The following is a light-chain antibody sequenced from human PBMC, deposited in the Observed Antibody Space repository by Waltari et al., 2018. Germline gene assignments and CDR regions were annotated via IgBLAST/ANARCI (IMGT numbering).Light chain of an antibody. CDR3: QQYNTYSS. Sequence: DIQMTQSPPSLSASVGDRVTSTCRGSQSISNWLAWYQQKPGKAPILLIYKASILKSGVPSRFSGSGSGTQFTLTISSLQPGDFATYYCQQYNTYSSFGQGTKLEIK. CDR1: QSISNW. CDR2: KAS. J-gene: IGKJ2*01. V-gene: IGKV1-5*03.